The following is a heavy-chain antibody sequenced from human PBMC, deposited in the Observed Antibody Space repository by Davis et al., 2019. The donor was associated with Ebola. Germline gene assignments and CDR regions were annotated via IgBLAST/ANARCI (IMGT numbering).Heavy chain of an antibody. CDR1: AITFSSYA. CDR2: ISGSGGNA. Sequence: GESLKISCADSAITFSSYALTWVRQAPGKGLEWVSAISGSGGNAYYADSVKGRFTISRDNSKNTLYLQMNSLRAEDTAVYYCARTGMFDYWGQGTLVTVSS. V-gene: IGHV3-23*01. J-gene: IGHJ4*02. CDR3: ARTGMFDY. D-gene: IGHD7-27*01.